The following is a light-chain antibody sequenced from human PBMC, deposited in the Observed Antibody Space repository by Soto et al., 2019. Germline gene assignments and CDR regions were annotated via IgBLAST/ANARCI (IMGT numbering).Light chain of an antibody. Sequence: QSALTQPASVSGSPGQSITISCTGTSSDVGGYNYVSWYQQHPGKAPKLMIYDVSNRPSGVSNRFSGSKSGNTASLTISGLQAEDEADYYCSSYTSSSTLLYVFGTGTKDTFL. CDR3: SSYTSSSTLLYV. CDR1: SSDVGGYNY. CDR2: DVS. J-gene: IGLJ1*01. V-gene: IGLV2-14*01.